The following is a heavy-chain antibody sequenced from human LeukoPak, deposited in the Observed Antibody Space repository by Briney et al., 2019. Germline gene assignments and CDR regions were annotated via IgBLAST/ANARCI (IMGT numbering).Heavy chain of an antibody. CDR1: GGSISSNY. J-gene: IGHJ3*02. Sequence: SETLSLTCTVSGGSISSNYWSCIRQPAGKGLEWIGRIYTSGSTTYNPSLKSRVTMSVETSKNQFSLKLSSVTAADTAVYYCARDASISAFDIWGQGTMVTVSS. CDR2: IYTSGST. V-gene: IGHV4-4*07. CDR3: ARDASISAFDI. D-gene: IGHD2/OR15-2a*01.